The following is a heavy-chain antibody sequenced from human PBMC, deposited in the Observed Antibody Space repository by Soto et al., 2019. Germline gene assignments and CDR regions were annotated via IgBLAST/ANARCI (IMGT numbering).Heavy chain of an antibody. Sequence: QVQLVESGGGVGQPGMSRRLSCAASGFDFRNHAMHWVRQPPGKGPEWLATISFDGGDEFYADSVKGRFTISRDNSKSTLSLQMNSLRVEDTAVYYCVIFCGGDCYNYWGQGTLVTVSS. CDR3: VIFCGGDCYNY. CDR2: ISFDGGDE. V-gene: IGHV3-30-3*01. D-gene: IGHD2-21*02. CDR1: GFDFRNHA. J-gene: IGHJ4*02.